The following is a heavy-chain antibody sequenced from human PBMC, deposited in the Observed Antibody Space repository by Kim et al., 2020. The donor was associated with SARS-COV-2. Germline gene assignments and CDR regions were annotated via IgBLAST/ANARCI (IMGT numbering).Heavy chain of an antibody. V-gene: IGHV4-39*01. CDR2: IYNSVST. J-gene: IGHJ4*02. CDR1: GGSISSSSYY. D-gene: IGHD6-25*01. Sequence: SETLSLTCTVSGGSISSSSYYWGWIRQPPGKGLEGIATIYNSVSTYYNPSLKSRVTISVDTSKNQFSLKLSSVTAADTAVYYCASSGWHVGRFDSWGQGTLVTVSS. CDR3: ASSGWHVGRFDS.